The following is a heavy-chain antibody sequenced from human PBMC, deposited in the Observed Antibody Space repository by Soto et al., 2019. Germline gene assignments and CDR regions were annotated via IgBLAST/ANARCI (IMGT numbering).Heavy chain of an antibody. J-gene: IGHJ4*02. D-gene: IGHD3-10*01. V-gene: IGHV3-21*06. CDR1: GFSFRSYY. CDR3: ARVGTHYGSGSPYYSDY. CDR2: ISPSSSFL. Sequence: GGSLRLSCAASGFSFRSYYMNWVRQAPGRGLEWVSSISPSSSFLNYVDSVKGRFTISRDNAKNSVYLQMNSLRVEDTAVYYCARVGTHYGSGSPYYSDYWGQGTLVTVSS.